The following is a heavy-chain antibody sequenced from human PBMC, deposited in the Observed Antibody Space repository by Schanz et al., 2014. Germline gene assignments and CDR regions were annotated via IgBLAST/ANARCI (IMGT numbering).Heavy chain of an antibody. V-gene: IGHV3-11*05. D-gene: IGHD6-19*01. J-gene: IGHJ4*02. Sequence: QVQLVESGGGLVQPGGSLRLSCAASGFTFSDYYMAWIRQAPGKGLEWVSHISGSSIHKNYADSVKGRFTISRDNAKNSLYLQMNSLRVEDTAVYYCARDLISSGWYGWGQGTLVTVSS. CDR1: GFTFSDYY. CDR2: ISGSSIHK. CDR3: ARDLISSGWYG.